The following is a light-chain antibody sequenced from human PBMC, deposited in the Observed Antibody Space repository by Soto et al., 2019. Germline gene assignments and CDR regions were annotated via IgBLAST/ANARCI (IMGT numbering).Light chain of an antibody. Sequence: QSALTQPASVSGSPGQSITISCTGTSIDVGGYNYVSWYQQHPGKTPKIMIYDVSNRPSGVSNRFSGSKSGNTASLTISGLQAEDEADYYCSSYTSSSTLVFGGGTKLTVL. V-gene: IGLV2-14*01. CDR1: SIDVGGYNY. CDR3: SSYTSSSTLV. J-gene: IGLJ3*02. CDR2: DVS.